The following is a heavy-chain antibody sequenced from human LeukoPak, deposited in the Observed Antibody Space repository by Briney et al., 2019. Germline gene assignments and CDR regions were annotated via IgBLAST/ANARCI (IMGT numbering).Heavy chain of an antibody. V-gene: IGHV3-30*04. CDR3: AKPPEVGATVGYFDY. J-gene: IGHJ4*02. CDR2: ISHDGSNR. CDR1: GITFNSYA. D-gene: IGHD1-26*01. Sequence: PGRSLRLSCAASGITFNSYAMHWVRQAPGKGLEWVAVISHDGSNRYYGDSVKGRFTISRDNSKNTLFLQMDSLRAEDTAVYYCAKPPEVGATVGYFDYWGQGTLVTVSS.